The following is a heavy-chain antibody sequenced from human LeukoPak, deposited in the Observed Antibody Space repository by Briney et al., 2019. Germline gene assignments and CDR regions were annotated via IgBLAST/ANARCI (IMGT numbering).Heavy chain of an antibody. CDR3: ARDRTESNIPPYYFDY. CDR2: IYASGTT. Sequence: SETLSLTCTVSGGSFTTFYWSWIRQPAGKGLEWVGRIYASGTTNYNPSLKSRVTMSIDTSKNQLSLMLSSVSAADTAVYYCARDRTESNIPPYYFDYWGQGALVTVSS. J-gene: IGHJ4*02. D-gene: IGHD1-1*01. CDR1: GGSFTTFY. V-gene: IGHV4-4*07.